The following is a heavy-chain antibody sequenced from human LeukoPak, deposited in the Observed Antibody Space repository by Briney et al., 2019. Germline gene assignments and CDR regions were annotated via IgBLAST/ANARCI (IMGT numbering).Heavy chain of an antibody. Sequence: GESLKISCKASGFSFTSYWIGWVRQMPGKGLEWMGIIFPRDSNTRYSPSFQGQVTISADKSINTAYLQWSSLKASDTAMYYCAVPSPSPTSSDYWGQGTLVTVSS. CDR1: GFSFTSYW. CDR3: AVPSPSPTSSDY. D-gene: IGHD2-2*01. CDR2: IFPRDSNT. V-gene: IGHV5-51*01. J-gene: IGHJ4*02.